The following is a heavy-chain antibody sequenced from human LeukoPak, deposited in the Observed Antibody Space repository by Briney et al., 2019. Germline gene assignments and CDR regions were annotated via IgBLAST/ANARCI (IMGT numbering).Heavy chain of an antibody. CDR2: ISGSGGST. CDR1: GFTFSSYA. D-gene: IGHD2-2*01. J-gene: IGHJ1*01. V-gene: IGHV3-23*01. Sequence: GGSLRLSCAASGFTFSSYAMSWVRQAPGKGLEWVSAISGSGGSTYYADSVKGRFTISRDNSKNTLYLQMNSLRAEDTAVYYCAKDAVVPAVILYAEYFQHWGQGTLVTVSS. CDR3: AKDAVVPAVILYAEYFQH.